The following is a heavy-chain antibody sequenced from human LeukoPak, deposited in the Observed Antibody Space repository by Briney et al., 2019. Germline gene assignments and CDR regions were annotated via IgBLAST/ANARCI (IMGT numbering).Heavy chain of an antibody. CDR3: AKAGRSSGWYWFAY. Sequence: SETLSLTCAVSGASISSHYWSWIRQPPGKGLEWIGYIYYSGSTNSNPSLKSRVTISVDTCKNQFSLKLSSVTAADTAVYYCAKAGRSSGWYWFAYWGQGTLVTVSS. D-gene: IGHD6-19*01. J-gene: IGHJ4*02. CDR2: IYYSGST. V-gene: IGHV4-59*11. CDR1: GASISSHY.